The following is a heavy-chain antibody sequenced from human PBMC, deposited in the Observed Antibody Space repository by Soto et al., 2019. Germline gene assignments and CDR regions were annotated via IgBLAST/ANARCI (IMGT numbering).Heavy chain of an antibody. D-gene: IGHD3-10*01. CDR3: ATRFDGLGSFEY. CDR2: IYPSGST. Sequence: QVQLQESGPGLVRPSGTLSLTCAVSGGSITSNNWWAWVRQPPGKGLEWIGEIYPSGSTNYIPSLKSRVTISVDKSKNQFSLKLTSVTAADTAVYYCATRFDGLGSFEYWGQGTLVTVSS. V-gene: IGHV4-4*02. J-gene: IGHJ4*02. CDR1: GGSITSNNW.